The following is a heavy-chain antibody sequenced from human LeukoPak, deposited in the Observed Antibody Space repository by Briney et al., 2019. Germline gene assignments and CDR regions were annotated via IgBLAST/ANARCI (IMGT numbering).Heavy chain of an antibody. V-gene: IGHV4-38-2*02. CDR2: IYHSGST. CDR1: GYSISSGYY. D-gene: IGHD4-17*01. J-gene: IGHJ4*02. Sequence: SEALSLTCTVSGYSISSGYYWGWIRQPPGKGLEWIGSIYHSGSTNYNPSLKTRVTISVDKSKNQFSLKLSSVTAADTAVYYCARASHDYGDYSHFDYWGQGTLVTVSS. CDR3: ARASHDYGDYSHFDY.